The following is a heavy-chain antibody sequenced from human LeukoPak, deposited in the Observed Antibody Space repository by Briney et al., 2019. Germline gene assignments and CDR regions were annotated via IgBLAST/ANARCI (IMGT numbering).Heavy chain of an antibody. J-gene: IGHJ4*02. Sequence: PGGSLRLSCAASGFTFSSYEINWIRQPPGKGLEWIGEINHSGKANYNPSLKSRFTMSVDTSRNQISLKVSSVTAADTAVYYCARAYSYSLVDYWGQGTLVTVSS. CDR2: INHSGKA. D-gene: IGHD5-18*01. V-gene: IGHV4-34*01. CDR1: GFTFSSYE. CDR3: ARAYSYSLVDY.